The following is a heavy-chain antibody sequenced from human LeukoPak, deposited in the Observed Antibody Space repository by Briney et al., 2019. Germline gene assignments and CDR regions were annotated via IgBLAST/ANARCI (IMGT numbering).Heavy chain of an antibody. Sequence: SETLSLTCTVSGGSISSSSYYWAWIRQPPGKGLEWIGSVHYSGSIYYNPSLKSRATLSLDTSKNQFSLKLSSVTAADTAVYYCARETTAHGYFDYWGQGTLVTVSS. D-gene: IGHD4-17*01. V-gene: IGHV4-39*07. CDR1: GGSISSSSYY. J-gene: IGHJ4*02. CDR2: VHYSGSI. CDR3: ARETTAHGYFDY.